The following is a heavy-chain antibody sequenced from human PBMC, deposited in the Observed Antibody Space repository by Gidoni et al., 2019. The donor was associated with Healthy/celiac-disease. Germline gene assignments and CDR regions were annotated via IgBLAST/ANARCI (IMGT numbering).Heavy chain of an antibody. CDR1: GFTFRSYS. V-gene: IGHV3-48*04. CDR2: ISSSSSTI. D-gene: IGHD1-26*01. J-gene: IGHJ6*02. Sequence: EVQLEESGGGLVQPGGSLRPSCAASGFTFRSYSMNWVRQAPGKGLEGGSYISSSSSTIYYADSVKGRFTISRDNAKKSLYLQMNSLRAEDTAVYYCARGSDNKISGSYWGGYYYYGMDVWGQGTTVTVSS. CDR3: ARGSDNKISGSYWGGYYYYGMDV.